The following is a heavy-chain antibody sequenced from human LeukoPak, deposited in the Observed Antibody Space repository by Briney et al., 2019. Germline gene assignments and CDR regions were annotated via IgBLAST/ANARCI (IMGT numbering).Heavy chain of an antibody. V-gene: IGHV3-33*01. Sequence: PGRSLRLSCAASGFTFSTYGMHWVRQAPGKGLEWVAVIWYDGSKKYYADSVKGRFTISRDNSKNTLYLQMNSLRAEDTAVYYCARGVGGRGWHFDYWGQGTLVTVSS. CDR2: IWYDGSKK. D-gene: IGHD6-19*01. CDR3: ARGVGGRGWHFDY. CDR1: GFTFSTYG. J-gene: IGHJ4*02.